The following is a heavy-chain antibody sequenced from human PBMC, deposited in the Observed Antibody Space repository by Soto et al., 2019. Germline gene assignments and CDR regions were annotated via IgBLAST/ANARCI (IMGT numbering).Heavy chain of an antibody. CDR3: ARSYYDSLGFTVGP. V-gene: IGHV4-59*02. D-gene: IGHD3-22*01. CDR1: GDSVSSGY. CDR2: MYFGGSF. Sequence: SETLSLTCNVSGDSVSSGYWSWIRQPPGKGLEWIGFMYFGGSFNYNPSLAGRVTISVEASKNQFSMKMTSVTAADTAVYYCARSYYDSLGFTVGPWGQGTLVTVSS. J-gene: IGHJ5*02.